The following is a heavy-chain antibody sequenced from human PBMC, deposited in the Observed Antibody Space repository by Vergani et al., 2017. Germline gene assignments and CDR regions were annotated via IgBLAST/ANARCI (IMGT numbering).Heavy chain of an antibody. CDR2: IIPIFGTA. J-gene: IGHJ6*03. CDR1: GGTFSSYA. D-gene: IGHD6-13*01. V-gene: IGHV1-69*01. CDR3: AGGGDSSSYYYYYMDV. Sequence: QVQLVQSGAEVKKPGSSVKFSCKASGGTFSSYATSWVRQAPGQGLEWRGGIIPIFGTANYAQKFQGRVTITADESTSTAYMELSSLRSEDTAVYYCAGGGDSSSYYYYYMDVWGKGTAVTVSS.